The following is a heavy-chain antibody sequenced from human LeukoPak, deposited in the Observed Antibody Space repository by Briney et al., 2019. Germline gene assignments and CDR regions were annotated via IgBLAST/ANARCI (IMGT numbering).Heavy chain of an antibody. V-gene: IGHV4-61*08. J-gene: IGHJ4*02. CDR1: GGSISSDDYY. D-gene: IGHD3-10*01. Sequence: PSETLSLTCTVSGGSISSDDYYWSWIRQPPGKGLEWIGYAYYSGSTNYDPSLKSRVTISVDTSKKQFSLKLSSVTAADTAVYYCASRSEGVFAYWGQGTLVTVSS. CDR3: ASRSEGVFAY. CDR2: AYYSGST.